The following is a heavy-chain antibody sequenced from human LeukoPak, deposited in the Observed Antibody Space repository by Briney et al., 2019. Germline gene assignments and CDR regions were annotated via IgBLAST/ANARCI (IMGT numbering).Heavy chain of an antibody. CDR3: AKERGEQWLGGLDY. CDR1: GFTFRSYG. V-gene: IGHV3-30*02. Sequence: GGSVRLSCAASGFTFRSYGMHWVRQAPGKGLEWVAFIRYDGSNKYYADSVKGRFTISRDNSKNTLYLQMNSLRAEDTAVYYCAKERGEQWLGGLDYWGQGTLVTVSS. D-gene: IGHD6-19*01. J-gene: IGHJ4*02. CDR2: IRYDGSNK.